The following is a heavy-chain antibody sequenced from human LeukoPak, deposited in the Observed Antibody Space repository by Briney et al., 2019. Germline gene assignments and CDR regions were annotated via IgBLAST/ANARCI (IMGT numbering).Heavy chain of an antibody. D-gene: IGHD3-10*01. J-gene: IGHJ4*02. CDR1: GFAFSSYA. CDR2: ISYDGINE. Sequence: GGSLRLSCAASGFAFSSYAMHWVRQAPGKGLEWVAIISYDGINEDYVDSVKGRFTISRDNFKNTLYLQMNSLRAEDTAVYYCARAKPKNMVRGLIMRRESRYYFDYWGQGTLVTVSS. V-gene: IGHV3-30*04. CDR3: ARAKPKNMVRGLIMRRESRYYFDY.